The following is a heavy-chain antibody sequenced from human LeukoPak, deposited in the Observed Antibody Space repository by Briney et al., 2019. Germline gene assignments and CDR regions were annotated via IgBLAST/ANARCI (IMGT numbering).Heavy chain of an antibody. Sequence: RGESLKISCKGSGYSFTSYWIGWVRQMPGKGLEWMGIIYPGDSDTRYSPSFQGQVTISADKSISTAYLQWSSLKASDTAMYYCAIGYCSGGSCSKDWFDPWGQGTLVTVSS. CDR2: IYPGDSDT. CDR1: GYSFTSYW. D-gene: IGHD2-15*01. J-gene: IGHJ5*02. V-gene: IGHV5-51*01. CDR3: AIGYCSGGSCSKDWFDP.